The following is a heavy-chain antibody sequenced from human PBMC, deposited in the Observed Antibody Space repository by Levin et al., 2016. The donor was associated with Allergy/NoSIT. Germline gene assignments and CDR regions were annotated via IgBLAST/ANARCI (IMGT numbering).Heavy chain of an antibody. CDR3: ARHGASSSWYSRGMDV. V-gene: IGHV4-59*08. D-gene: IGHD6-13*01. CDR2: IYYSGST. CDR1: GGSISSYY. J-gene: IGHJ6*02. Sequence: SETLSLTCTVSGGSISSYYWSWIRQPPGKGLEWIGYIYYSGSTNYNPSLKSRVTISVDTSKNQFSLKLSSVTAADTAVYYCARHGASSSWYSRGMDVWGQGTTVTVSS.